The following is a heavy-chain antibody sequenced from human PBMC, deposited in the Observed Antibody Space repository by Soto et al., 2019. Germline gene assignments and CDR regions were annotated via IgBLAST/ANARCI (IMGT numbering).Heavy chain of an antibody. CDR2: MKPSDGST. CDR3: AADVGGYIYGFARL. D-gene: IGHD4-17*01. J-gene: IGHJ4*02. V-gene: IGHV1-46*01. Sequence: ASVKVSCKAAGYTFTNYYIHWVRQAPGQGLEWMGLMKPSDGSTTHAQKFQGRVTMTRDTSTSTVYMELSSLRSEDTAVYYCAADVGGYIYGFARLWGPGTLVTVSS. CDR1: GYTFTNYY.